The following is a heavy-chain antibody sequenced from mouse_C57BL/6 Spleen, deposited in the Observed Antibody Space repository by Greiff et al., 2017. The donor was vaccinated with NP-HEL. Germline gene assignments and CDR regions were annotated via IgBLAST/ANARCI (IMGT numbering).Heavy chain of an antibody. CDR1: GYAFSSYW. D-gene: IGHD1-1*01. V-gene: IGHV1-80*01. CDR3: ARSGVTTVVAEWYFDV. CDR2: IYPGDGDT. J-gene: IGHJ1*03. Sequence: VQRVESGAELVKPGASVKISCKASGYAFSSYWMNWVKQRPGKGLEWIGQIYPGDGDTNYNGKFKGKATLTADKSSSTAYMQLSSLTSEDSAVYFCARSGVTTVVAEWYFDVWGTGTTVTVSS.